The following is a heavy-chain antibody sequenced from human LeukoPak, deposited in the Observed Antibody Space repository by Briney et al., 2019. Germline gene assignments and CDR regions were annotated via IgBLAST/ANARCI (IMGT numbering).Heavy chain of an antibody. CDR1: GFTFSSYG. D-gene: IGHD5-12*01. V-gene: IGHV3-30*18. Sequence: GGSLRLSCAASGFTFSSYGMHWVRQAPGKGLEWVAVISYDGSNKYYADSVKGRFTISRDNSKNTLYLQMNSLRAEDTAVYYSAKDSSGYDGLYYYYYYMDVWGKGTTVTVSS. J-gene: IGHJ6*03. CDR2: ISYDGSNK. CDR3: AKDSSGYDGLYYYYYYMDV.